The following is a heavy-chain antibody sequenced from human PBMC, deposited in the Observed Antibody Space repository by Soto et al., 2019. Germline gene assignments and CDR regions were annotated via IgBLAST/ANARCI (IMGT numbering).Heavy chain of an antibody. V-gene: IGHV6-1*01. D-gene: IGHD6-13*01. Sequence: LHTLSFISAISGDRVSSTSAAWNWIRQSQSRGLEWLGRTYYRSKWYNDYAVPVKSRIPINPDTSKNQFSLQLNSVTPDDTAVYYCARGIAAAEAWFDPWGQGTLLTVSS. CDR2: TYYRSKWYN. CDR3: ARGIAAAEAWFDP. J-gene: IGHJ5*02. CDR1: GDRVSSTSAA.